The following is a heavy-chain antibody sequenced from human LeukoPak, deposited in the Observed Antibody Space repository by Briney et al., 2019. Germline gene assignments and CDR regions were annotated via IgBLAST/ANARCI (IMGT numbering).Heavy chain of an antibody. CDR3: ARGTPIVGATDFDY. D-gene: IGHD1-26*01. J-gene: IGHJ4*02. V-gene: IGHV1-8*01. Sequence: ASVKVSCKASGYTFTSYDINWVRQATGQGLEWMEWMNPNSGNTGYAQKFQGRVTMTRNTPISTAYMELSSLRSEDTAVYYCARGTPIVGATDFDYWGQGTLVTVSS. CDR2: MNPNSGNT. CDR1: GYTFTSYD.